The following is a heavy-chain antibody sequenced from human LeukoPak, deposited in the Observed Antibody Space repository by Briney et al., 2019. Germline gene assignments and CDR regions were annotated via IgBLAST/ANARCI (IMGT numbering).Heavy chain of an antibody. V-gene: IGHV1-24*01. CDR1: GYTLTELP. CDR3: ATTIVAREDYYYYMDV. CDR2: FDPEDGET. J-gene: IGHJ6*03. Sequence: ASVKVSCKVSGYTLTELPMHWVRQAPGKGLEWMGGFDPEDGETIYAQKFQGRATMTEDTSTDTAYMELSSLRSEDTAVYYCATTIVAREDYYYYMDVWGKGTTVTVSS. D-gene: IGHD5-12*01.